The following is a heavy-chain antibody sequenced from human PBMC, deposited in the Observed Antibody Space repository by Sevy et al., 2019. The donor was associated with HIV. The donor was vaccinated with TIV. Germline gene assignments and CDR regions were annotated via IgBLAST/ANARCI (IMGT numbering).Heavy chain of an antibody. D-gene: IGHD3-22*01. CDR3: ARGDSSGRHDAFDI. Sequence: SETLSLTCTVSGGSISSSSYYWGWIRQPPGKGLEWIGSIYYSGSTYYNPSLKSRVTISVDTSKNQFSLKLSFVTAAATAVYYCARGDSSGRHDAFDIWGQGTMVTVSS. CDR2: IYYSGST. J-gene: IGHJ3*02. CDR1: GGSISSSSYY. V-gene: IGHV4-39*01.